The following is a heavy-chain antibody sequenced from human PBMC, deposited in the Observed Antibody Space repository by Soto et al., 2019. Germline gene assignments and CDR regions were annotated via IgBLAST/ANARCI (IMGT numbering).Heavy chain of an antibody. J-gene: IGHJ4*02. Sequence: QVQLVQSGAEVKKPRSSVKVSCKASGGTFSSYTISWVRQAPGQGLEWMGRIIPILGIANYAQKVQGRVTITADKSTSTAYMELSSLRSEDTAVYYCATLAEYSSSRGIDYWGQGTLVTVSS. CDR3: ATLAEYSSSRGIDY. V-gene: IGHV1-69*02. CDR2: IIPILGIA. CDR1: GGTFSSYT. D-gene: IGHD6-6*01.